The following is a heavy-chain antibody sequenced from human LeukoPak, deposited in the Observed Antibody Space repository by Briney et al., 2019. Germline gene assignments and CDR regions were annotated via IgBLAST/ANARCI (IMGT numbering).Heavy chain of an antibody. CDR1: GYSFTNYW. CDR2: IYPGDPHA. J-gene: IGHJ3*02. D-gene: IGHD2-2*01. V-gene: IGHV5-51*01. CDR3: ASTYCSSTSCYGRQGAFDI. Sequence: GDSLQISCTASGYSFTNYWIGCLRQMPGKGLECTAIIYPGDPHARYSPCFQGQVTISADKSISTAYLQWSSLKASDTAMYYCASTYCSSTSCYGRQGAFDIWGQGTMVTVSS.